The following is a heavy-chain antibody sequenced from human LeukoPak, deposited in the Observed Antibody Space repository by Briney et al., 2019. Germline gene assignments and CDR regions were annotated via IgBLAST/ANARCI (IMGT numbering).Heavy chain of an antibody. D-gene: IGHD3-3*01. Sequence: SSETLSLTCAVYGGSFSGYYWSWIRQPPGKGLEWIGEINHSGSTNYNPSLKSRVTISVDTSKNQFSPKLSSVTAADTAVYYCARAVTGVVITSGYYYMDVWGKGTTVTVSS. CDR2: INHSGST. CDR3: ARAVTGVVITSGYYYMDV. CDR1: GGSFSGYY. J-gene: IGHJ6*03. V-gene: IGHV4-34*01.